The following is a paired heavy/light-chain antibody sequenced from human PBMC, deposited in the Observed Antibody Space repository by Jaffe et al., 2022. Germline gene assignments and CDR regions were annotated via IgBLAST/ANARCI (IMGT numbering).Heavy chain of an antibody. Sequence: EVQLVESGGGLVQPGGSLRLSCAASGFTFSNYHMNWVRQVPGKGLEWISYISGSGRTIYHADSVKGRFTISRDNADNSLYLQMNSLRAEDTALYYCARGDYTTYYYGSGSYMDVWGKGTTVTVSS. CDR3: ARGDYTTYYYGSGSYMDV. D-gene: IGHD3-10*01. CDR1: GFTFSNYH. CDR2: ISGSGRTI. J-gene: IGHJ6*04. V-gene: IGHV3-48*03.
Light chain of an antibody. Sequence: QTVVTQEPSLTVSPGGTVTLTCASSTGAVTSGYYPNWFQQKPGQPPRALIYSTSNKHPWTPARFSGSLLGGKAALTLSGVQPEDEAEYYCLLYYGGAQVYWVFGGGTKLTVL. CDR2: STS. CDR1: TGAVTSGYY. CDR3: LLYYGGAQVYWV. V-gene: IGLV7-43*01. J-gene: IGLJ3*02.